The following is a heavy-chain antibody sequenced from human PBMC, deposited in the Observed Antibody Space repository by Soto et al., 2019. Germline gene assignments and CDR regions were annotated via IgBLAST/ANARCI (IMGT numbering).Heavy chain of an antibody. CDR2: ISSSGSTI. CDR1: GFTFSDYY. J-gene: IGHJ4*02. CDR3: ARVRITMIVVVYYFDY. Sequence: GGSLRLSCAASGFTFSDYYMSWIRQAPGKGLEWVSYISSSGSTIYYADSVKGRFTISRDNAKNSLYLQMNSLRAEDTALYYCARVRITMIVVVYYFDYWGQGTLVTVSS. D-gene: IGHD3-22*01. V-gene: IGHV3-11*01.